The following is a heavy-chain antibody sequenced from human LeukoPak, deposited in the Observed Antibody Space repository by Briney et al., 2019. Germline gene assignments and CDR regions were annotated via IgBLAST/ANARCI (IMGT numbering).Heavy chain of an antibody. J-gene: IGHJ4*02. CDR2: IIPIFGTA. CDR3: ARDNYPKGGWRYYFDY. D-gene: IGHD6-19*01. Sequence: ASVKVSCKASGGTFSSYAISWVRQAPGQGLEWMGGIIPIFGTANYAQKFQGRVTITADESTSTAYMELSSLRSEDTAVYYCARDNYPKGGWRYYFDYWGQGTLVTVSS. CDR1: GGTFSSYA. V-gene: IGHV1-69*01.